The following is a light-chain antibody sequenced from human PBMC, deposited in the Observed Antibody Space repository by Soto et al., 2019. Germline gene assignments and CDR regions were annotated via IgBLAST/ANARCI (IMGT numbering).Light chain of an antibody. CDR3: QQDGRLGK. V-gene: IGKV3D-15*01. Sequence: IEMTLSPANLSGVRGESASLSCRTNQNVNSNAGWYQQQPGQVPRLLVYAASTRATGIPDRFSCSGSGKDITLTSSRLAAEDLAVYYRQQDGRLGKFGQGTKVDIK. CDR1: QNVNSN. J-gene: IGKJ1*01. CDR2: AAS.